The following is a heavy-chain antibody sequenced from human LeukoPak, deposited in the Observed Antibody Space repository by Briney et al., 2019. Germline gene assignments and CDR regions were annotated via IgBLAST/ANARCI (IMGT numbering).Heavy chain of an antibody. J-gene: IGHJ3*02. CDR2: IYTSANT. CDR1: GASIISYY. CDR3: ARDRIWNDAGHDPFDI. V-gene: IGHV4-4*07. D-gene: IGHD1-1*01. Sequence: SETLSLTCTVSGASIISYYWSWIRQPAGKGLEWIGRIYTSANTNYSPSFKSRATISIDRSKNQFSLNLPSVTAADTAVYYCARDRIWNDAGHDPFDIWGQGTMVTVSS.